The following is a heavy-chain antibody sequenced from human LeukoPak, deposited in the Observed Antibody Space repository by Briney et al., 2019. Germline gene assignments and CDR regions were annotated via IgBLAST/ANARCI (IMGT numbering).Heavy chain of an antibody. CDR1: GFTFSSYG. V-gene: IGHV3-33*01. CDR3: ARDPGYCSGGSCYRLYYFDY. J-gene: IGHJ4*02. CDR2: IWYDGSNK. Sequence: GGSLRLSCAASGFTFSSYGMHWVRQAPGKGLEWVAVIWYDGSNKYYADSVKGRFTISRDNSKNTLYLQMNSLRAEDTAVYYCARDPGYCSGGSCYRLYYFDYWGQGTLVTVSS. D-gene: IGHD2-15*01.